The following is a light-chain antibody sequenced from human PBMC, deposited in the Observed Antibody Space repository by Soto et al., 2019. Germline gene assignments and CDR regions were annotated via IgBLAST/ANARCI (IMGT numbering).Light chain of an antibody. V-gene: IGKV1-5*03. CDR2: KTS. J-gene: IGKJ1*01. CDR1: QSISPW. Sequence: IQMTQSPSTLSASVGDRVTITCRASQSISPWLAWYQQKPGKAPKVLIYKTSTVQSGVPSRFSSSGSGTEITLTISILQTDDFAIYYCQQYKTYSRTFGQGTKVEI. CDR3: QQYKTYSRT.